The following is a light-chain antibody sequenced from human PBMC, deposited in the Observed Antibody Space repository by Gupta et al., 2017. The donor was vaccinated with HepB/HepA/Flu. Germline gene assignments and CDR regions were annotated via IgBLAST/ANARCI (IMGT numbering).Light chain of an antibody. J-gene: IGKJ2*01. V-gene: IGKV1-17*01. CDR1: QGIRID. Sequence: EIKLTQSPSSLSASVGDRVTITCRASQGIRIDLGWYQQKPGKAPKRLIYAASSLQSGVPSRFSGSGSGTEFTLTISSLQPEDFATYYCLQHNSYPLTFGQGTKLDIK. CDR2: AAS. CDR3: LQHNSYPLT.